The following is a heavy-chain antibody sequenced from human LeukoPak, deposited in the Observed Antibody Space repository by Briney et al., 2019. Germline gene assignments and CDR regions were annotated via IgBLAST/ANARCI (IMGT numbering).Heavy chain of an antibody. CDR1: GFTFSNAR. D-gene: IGHD3-22*01. CDR3: TTECAYYYDSSGYDPYYFDY. J-gene: IGHJ4*02. Sequence: PGGSLRLSCAASGFTFSNARMSWVRQAPGKGLEWVGCIKSKTDGGTTDYAAPVKGRFTISRDNCKNTLYLQMNRLKAEDTAVYYCTTECAYYYDSSGYDPYYFDYWGEGTLVTVSS. CDR2: IKSKTDGGTT. V-gene: IGHV3-15*01.